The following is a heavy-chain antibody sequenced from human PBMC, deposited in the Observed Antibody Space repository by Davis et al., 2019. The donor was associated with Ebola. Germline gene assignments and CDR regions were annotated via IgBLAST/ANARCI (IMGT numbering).Heavy chain of an antibody. D-gene: IGHD3-22*01. CDR2: ISSSSSYI. Sequence: GESLKISCAASGFTFSSYSMNWVRQAPGKGLEWVSSISSSSSYIYYADSVKGRFTISRDNAKNSLYLQMNSLRAEDTAVYYCARTYYYDSSGYYYSYYYGMDVWGQGTTVTVSS. J-gene: IGHJ6*02. CDR1: GFTFSSYS. V-gene: IGHV3-21*01. CDR3: ARTYYYDSSGYYYSYYYGMDV.